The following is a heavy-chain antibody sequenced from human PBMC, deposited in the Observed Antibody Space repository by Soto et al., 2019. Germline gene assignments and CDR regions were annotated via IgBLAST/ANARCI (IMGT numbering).Heavy chain of an antibody. Sequence: QVQLVESGGGLVKPGGSLRLSCAASGFTFSDYYMSWIRQAPGKGLEWVSYISSSGSTIYYADSVKGRFTISRDNAKNSLYLQMNSLRAEDTAVYYCARKGYCSSTTCYFAPYYMDVWGKGTTVTVSS. V-gene: IGHV3-11*01. J-gene: IGHJ6*03. CDR2: ISSSGSTI. CDR3: ARKGYCSSTTCYFAPYYMDV. D-gene: IGHD2-2*01. CDR1: GFTFSDYY.